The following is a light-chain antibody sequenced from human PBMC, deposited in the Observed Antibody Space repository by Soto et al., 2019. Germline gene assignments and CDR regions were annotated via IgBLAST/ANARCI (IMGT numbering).Light chain of an antibody. J-gene: IGKJ1*01. V-gene: IGKV1-39*01. CDR2: AAS. CDR3: QQSYSNPPT. CDR1: QSISSW. Sequence: FQMTHFSSTLSSSVGDSVASPYRASQSISSWLAWYQQKPGKAPKLLIFAASSLQSGVPSRFSGSRSGPDFTLTISSLQPEDFATYYCQQSYSNPPTFGQGTKVDI.